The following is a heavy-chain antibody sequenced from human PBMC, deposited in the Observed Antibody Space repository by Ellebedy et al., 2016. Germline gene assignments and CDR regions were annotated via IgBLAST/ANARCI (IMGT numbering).Heavy chain of an antibody. CDR1: GLNFNTFF. CDR2: ISAGSDTT. V-gene: IGHV3-23*01. J-gene: IGHJ4*02. CDR3: YYGHYSGY. Sequence: GESLKISXTASGLNFNTFFMSWVRQAPGKGLEWVSTISAGSDTTRLADSVKGRFTISRDSSKNSVYLRKNNLRVEDTAVYYCYYGHYSGYWGQGTLVTVSS. D-gene: IGHD4-17*01.